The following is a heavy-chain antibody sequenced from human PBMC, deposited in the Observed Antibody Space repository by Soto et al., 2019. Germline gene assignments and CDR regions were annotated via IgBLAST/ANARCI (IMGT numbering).Heavy chain of an antibody. Sequence: QVLLVESGGGVVQPGTSLRLSCAASGFTIGSYGMHWVRQAPCKGLEWVAGLWYDGDDKYYGDSVKGRLTISRDNSRNTLYLQMNSLRAEDTPVYYCVRGPYYGLYYFDSWGQGTLVTVSS. CDR3: VRGPYYGLYYFDS. V-gene: IGHV3-33*01. CDR2: LWYDGDDK. J-gene: IGHJ4*02. D-gene: IGHD3-10*01. CDR1: GFTIGSYG.